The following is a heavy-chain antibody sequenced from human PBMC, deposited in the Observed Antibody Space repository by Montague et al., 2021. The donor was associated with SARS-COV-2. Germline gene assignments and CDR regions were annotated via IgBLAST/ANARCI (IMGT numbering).Heavy chain of an antibody. D-gene: IGHD6-19*01. J-gene: IGHJ4*02. CDR1: GDSVSSNSVA. CDR2: TYYRSKWYS. CDR3: VRYSGWFYFDF. V-gene: IGHV6-1*01. Sequence: CAISGDSVSSNSVAWSWIGQSPSRGLEWLGRTYYRSKWYSDYAPSVRGRLTVNPDASKNEFSLELNYMTPEDTAVYYCVRYSGWFYFDFWGQGTLVTVSS.